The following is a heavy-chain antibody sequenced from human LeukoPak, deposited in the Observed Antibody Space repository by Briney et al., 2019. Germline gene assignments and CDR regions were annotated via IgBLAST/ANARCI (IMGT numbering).Heavy chain of an antibody. V-gene: IGHV4-59*06. D-gene: IGHD3/OR15-3a*01. CDR2: IYYSGST. CDR3: ATARFLWTYAFDI. Sequence: SETLSLTCTVSGGSISSYYWSWIRQPPGKGLEWIGYIYYSGSTYYNPSLKSRVTISVDTSKNQFSLKLSSVTAADTAVYYCATARFLWTYAFDIWGQGTMVTVSS. J-gene: IGHJ3*02. CDR1: GGSISSYY.